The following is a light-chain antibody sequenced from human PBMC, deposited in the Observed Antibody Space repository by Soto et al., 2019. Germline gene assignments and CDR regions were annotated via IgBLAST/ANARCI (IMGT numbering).Light chain of an antibody. Sequence: EIVLTQSPATLSLSPGERATLSCRASQSVSSYLAWYQQKPGQAPRLLIYDASNSATGIAARFSSSGSVTDFTLTISSLEPEDFAVYYCQQPYTFGQGTKLEIK. J-gene: IGKJ2*01. CDR3: QQPYT. V-gene: IGKV3-11*01. CDR1: QSVSSY. CDR2: DAS.